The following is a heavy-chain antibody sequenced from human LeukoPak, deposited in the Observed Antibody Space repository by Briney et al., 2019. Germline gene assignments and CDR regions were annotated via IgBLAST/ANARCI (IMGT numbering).Heavy chain of an antibody. J-gene: IGHJ4*02. CDR3: AREMDYYDSRPIDY. D-gene: IGHD3-22*01. CDR1: GFTFSSYE. Sequence: GGSLRLSCAASGFTFSSYEMNWVRQAPGKGLEWVSYISSSGDTIYYADSVNGRFTISRDSAKNSLYLQMNSLRAEDTAVYYCAREMDYYDSRPIDYWGQGTLVNVSS. V-gene: IGHV3-48*03. CDR2: ISSSGDTI.